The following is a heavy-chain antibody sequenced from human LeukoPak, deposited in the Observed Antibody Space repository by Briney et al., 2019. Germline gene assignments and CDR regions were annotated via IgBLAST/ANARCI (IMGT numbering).Heavy chain of an antibody. V-gene: IGHV3-30*18. J-gene: IGHJ4*02. CDR3: AKEPGGHFDY. CDR2: IKYDGSNK. CDR1: GFTFSSYG. D-gene: IGHD3-10*01. Sequence: PGGSLRLSCAASGFTFSSYGMNWVRQAPGKGLEWVAVIKYDGSNKYYADSVKGRFTISRDNSKNTLYLQMNSLRAEDTAVYYCAKEPGGHFDYWGQGTLVTVSS.